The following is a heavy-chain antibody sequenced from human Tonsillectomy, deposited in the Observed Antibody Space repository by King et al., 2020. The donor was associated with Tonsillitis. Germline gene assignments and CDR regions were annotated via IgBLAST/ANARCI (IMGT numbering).Heavy chain of an antibody. CDR1: GFIFDDYS. CDR3: AKDSQEQLVPSYFDY. D-gene: IGHD6-13*01. Sequence: VQLVESGGGLVQPGRSLRLSCAASGFIFDDYSMHWVRHAPGEGLEWVSGINWKSGNIGHADSVKGRFTIPRDNAKNSLYLQMNSLRAEDTALYYCAKDSQEQLVPSYFDYWGQGTLVTVSS. CDR2: INWKSGNI. J-gene: IGHJ4*02. V-gene: IGHV3-9*01.